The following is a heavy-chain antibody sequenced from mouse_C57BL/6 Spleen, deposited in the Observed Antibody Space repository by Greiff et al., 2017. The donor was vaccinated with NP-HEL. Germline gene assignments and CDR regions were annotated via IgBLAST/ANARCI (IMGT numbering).Heavy chain of an antibody. CDR3: ARADYYGRGWDFDY. CDR2: INPNNGGT. D-gene: IGHD1-2*01. J-gene: IGHJ2*01. CDR1: GYTFTDYN. Sequence: VQLQQSGPELVKPGASVKMSCKASGYTFTDYNMHWVKQSHGKSLEWIGYINPNNGGTSYNQKFKGKATLTVNKSSSPAYMELRSLTSEDSAVYYCARADYYGRGWDFDYWGQGTTLTVSS. V-gene: IGHV1-22*01.